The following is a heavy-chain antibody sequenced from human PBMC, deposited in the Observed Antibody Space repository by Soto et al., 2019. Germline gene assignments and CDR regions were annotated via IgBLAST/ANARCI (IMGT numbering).Heavy chain of an antibody. Sequence: VQLVESGGGVVQPGRSLRLSCAASGFTFSSYGMHWVRQAPGKGLEWVAVIWYDGSNKYYADSVKGRFTISRANSKNTLDLQMNSLRAEDTAVYYCATEPFQTMTTVPKYYFDYWGQGTLVTVSS. J-gene: IGHJ4*02. CDR1: GFTFSSYG. V-gene: IGHV3-33*01. D-gene: IGHD4-17*01. CDR3: ATEPFQTMTTVPKYYFDY. CDR2: IWYDGSNK.